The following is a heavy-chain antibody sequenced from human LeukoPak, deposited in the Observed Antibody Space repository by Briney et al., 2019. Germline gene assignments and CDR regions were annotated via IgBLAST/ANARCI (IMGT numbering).Heavy chain of an antibody. CDR1: GGSFSGYY. CDR2: INHSGST. J-gene: IGHJ4*02. CDR3: ATFTVKGAVDYFDY. V-gene: IGHV4-34*01. D-gene: IGHD4-17*01. Sequence: SETLSLTCAVYGGSFSGYYWSWIRQPPGRGRGWIGEINHSGSTNYNPSLKSRVTISVDTSKNQFSLKLSSVTAADTAVYYCATFTVKGAVDYFDYWGQGTLVTVSS.